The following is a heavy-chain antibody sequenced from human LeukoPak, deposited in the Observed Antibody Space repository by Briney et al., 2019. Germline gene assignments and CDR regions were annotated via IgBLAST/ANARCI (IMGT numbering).Heavy chain of an antibody. V-gene: IGHV4-34*01. J-gene: IGHJ4*02. Sequence: SETLSLTCAVYGGSFSGYYWSWIRQPPGKGLEWIGEINHSGSTNYNPSLKSRVTISVDTSKNQFSLKLSSVTAADTAVYYCARDPGYSYGYGFDDWGQGTLVTVSS. CDR1: GGSFSGYY. D-gene: IGHD5-18*01. CDR3: ARDPGYSYGYGFDD. CDR2: INHSGST.